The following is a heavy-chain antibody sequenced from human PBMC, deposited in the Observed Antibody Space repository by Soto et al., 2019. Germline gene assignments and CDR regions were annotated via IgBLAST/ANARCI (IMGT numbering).Heavy chain of an antibody. V-gene: IGHV4-39*01. D-gene: IGHD1-26*01. CDR1: GGSISSSSYY. CDR3: ARREGDI. J-gene: IGHJ3*02. CDR2: IYYSGST. Sequence: ASETLSLTCTVSGGSISSSSYYWGWIRQPPGKGLEWIGSIYYSGSTYYNPSLKSRVTISVDTSKNQFSLKLSSVTAADTAVYYCARREGDIWGQGTMVTVSS.